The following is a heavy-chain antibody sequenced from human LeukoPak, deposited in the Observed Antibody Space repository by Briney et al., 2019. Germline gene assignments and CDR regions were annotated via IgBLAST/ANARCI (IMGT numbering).Heavy chain of an antibody. CDR2: TYYSGST. V-gene: IGHV4-39*01. D-gene: IGHD1-26*01. CDR1: GGSISYSSYY. Sequence: PSETLSLTCTVSGGSISYSSYYWGWIRQPPGKGLEWFGSTYYSGSTYYNPSLKSRVTISVDMSKNQFSLKLSSVTAADTTVYYCVRHSGSHHSYHMDVWGQGTTVTVSS. J-gene: IGHJ6*02. CDR3: VRHSGSHHSYHMDV.